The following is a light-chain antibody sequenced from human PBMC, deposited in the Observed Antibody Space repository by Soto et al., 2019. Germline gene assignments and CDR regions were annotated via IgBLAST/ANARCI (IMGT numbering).Light chain of an antibody. J-gene: IGLJ1*01. Sequence: QSVLTQPRSVSGSPGQSVTISCTGTAGDIGTYHYVSWYQQFPGKAPKLILYDVDKRPSGVPDRFSGSKSGNMASLTISGLQADDEADYHCSSYTSSSTRVFGTGTKVTVL. V-gene: IGLV2-11*01. CDR2: DVD. CDR1: AGDIGTYHY. CDR3: SSYTSSSTRV.